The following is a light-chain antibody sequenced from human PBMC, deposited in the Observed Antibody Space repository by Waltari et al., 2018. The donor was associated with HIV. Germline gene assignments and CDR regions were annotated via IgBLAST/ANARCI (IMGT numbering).Light chain of an antibody. CDR3: CSYAGSYIWI. V-gene: IGLV2-11*01. CDR1: SSDVGGYNY. J-gene: IGLJ2*01. Sequence: QSALTQPRPVSGSPGQSVTISCTGTSSDVGGYNYPSWYQQHPGKAPKLMIYDVSKRPSGVPDRFSGSKFDNTASLTISGLQAEDEADYYCCSYAGSYIWIFGGGTKLTVL. CDR2: DVS.